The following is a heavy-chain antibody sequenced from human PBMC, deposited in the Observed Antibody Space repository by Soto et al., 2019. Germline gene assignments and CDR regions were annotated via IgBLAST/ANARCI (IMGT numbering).Heavy chain of an antibody. CDR2: IYYSGST. V-gene: IGHV4-59*12. J-gene: IGHJ6*02. CDR1: VGSISIYY. Sequence: SETLCLTCTISVGSISIYYWSWIRQPPGKGLDLIGYIYYSGSTNYNPALKSRVTISVDTSKNQFSLKLSSVTAADTAVYYCARTFIAAAGTPYYYYYYGMDVWGQGTTVTVSS. D-gene: IGHD6-13*01. CDR3: ARTFIAAAGTPYYYYYYGMDV.